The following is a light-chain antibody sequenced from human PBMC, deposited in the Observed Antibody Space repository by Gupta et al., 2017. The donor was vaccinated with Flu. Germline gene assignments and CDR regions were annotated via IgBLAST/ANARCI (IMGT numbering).Light chain of an antibody. Sequence: DIQLTQSPSSLSASVGDRVTITCRASQSITSYLNWYQQKPGKAPKFLIYAAASLQSGVPSRFSGSGSGTDFTLTISRLQPEDFAMYYCQQSDSTRYSFGQGNKVEIK. J-gene: IGKJ2*03. CDR3: QQSDSTRYS. CDR1: QSITSY. V-gene: IGKV1-39*01. CDR2: AAA.